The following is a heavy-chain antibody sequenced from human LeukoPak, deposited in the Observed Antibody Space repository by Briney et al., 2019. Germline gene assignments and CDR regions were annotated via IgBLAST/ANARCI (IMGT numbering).Heavy chain of an antibody. D-gene: IGHD2-2*01. Sequence: PSETLSLTCTVSGGSISSGGYYWSWIRQHPGKGLEWIGYIYYSGSTYYNPSLKSRVTISVDTSKNQFSLKLSSVTAADTAVYYCARDSRRYALEIWGQGTLVTVSS. CDR3: ARDSRRYALEI. CDR1: GGSISSGGYY. CDR2: IYYSGST. J-gene: IGHJ4*02. V-gene: IGHV4-31*03.